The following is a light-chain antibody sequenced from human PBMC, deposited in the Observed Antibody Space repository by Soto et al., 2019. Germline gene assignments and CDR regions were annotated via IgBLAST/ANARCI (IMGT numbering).Light chain of an antibody. CDR2: GAS. CDR1: QSVSSSY. Sequence: EIVLTQSPGTLSLSPGERATLSCRASQSVSSSYLAWYQQKPGQAPRLLIYGASSRATGIPDRCSGSGSGTYYSLTISRLEPEDFAVYYCQQYGSSPLVTFGQGTKLEIK. J-gene: IGKJ2*01. V-gene: IGKV3-20*01. CDR3: QQYGSSPLVT.